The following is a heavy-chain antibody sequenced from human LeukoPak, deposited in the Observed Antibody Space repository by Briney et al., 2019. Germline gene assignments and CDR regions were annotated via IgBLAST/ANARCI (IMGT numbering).Heavy chain of an antibody. CDR2: INSDGSST. V-gene: IGHV3-74*01. CDR1: GFTFSSYW. CDR3: AKGSTPTVTTPNWFDP. J-gene: IGHJ5*02. D-gene: IGHD4-17*01. Sequence: GGSLRLSCAASGFTFSSYWMHWVRQAPGKGLVWVSRINSDGSSTSYADSVKGRFTISRDNAKNSLYLQMNSLRAEDTALYYCAKGSTPTVTTPNWFDPWGQGTLVTVSS.